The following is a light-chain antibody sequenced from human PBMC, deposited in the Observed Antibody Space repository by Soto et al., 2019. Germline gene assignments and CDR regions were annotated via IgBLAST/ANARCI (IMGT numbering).Light chain of an antibody. V-gene: IGLV1-44*01. CDR3: ATWDDSLNGRV. CDR1: DSNIGDNA. J-gene: IGLJ3*02. Sequence: QSVLTQPPSASGTPGQRVSISCSGSDSNIGDNAVNWFQQLPGTAPKLLIYSNRQRPSGVPGRFSGSKSGTSASLAISGLQSEDEAVYFCATWDDSLNGRVFGGGTKLTVL. CDR2: SNR.